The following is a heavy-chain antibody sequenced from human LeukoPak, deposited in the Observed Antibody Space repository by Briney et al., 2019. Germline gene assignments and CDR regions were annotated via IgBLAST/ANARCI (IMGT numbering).Heavy chain of an antibody. CDR2: LRPASGSS. D-gene: IGHD2-2*01. Sequence: ASVKVSFTASGYIFTPSDIRWVRQAAGQGLEWIGWLRPASGSSGYAQKFQGRATMTRSTSTRTAYMELRSLTSEDTAVYYCARGPPESTTSDYWGQGTLVTVSS. CDR1: GYIFTPSD. J-gene: IGHJ4*02. CDR3: ARGPPESTTSDY. V-gene: IGHV1-8*01.